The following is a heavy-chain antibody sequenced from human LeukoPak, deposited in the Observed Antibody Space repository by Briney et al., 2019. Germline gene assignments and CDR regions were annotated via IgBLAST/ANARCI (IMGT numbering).Heavy chain of an antibody. CDR1: GGTFSSYA. D-gene: IGHD1-26*01. CDR3: ARPQVGADAPRGTYYYYMDV. Sequence: GSSVKVSCKASGGTFSSYAISWVRQAPGQGLEWMEGIIPIFGTANYAQKFQGRVTITADESTSTAYMELSSLRSEDTAVYYCARPQVGADAPRGTYYYYMDVWGKGTTVTVSS. V-gene: IGHV1-69*01. J-gene: IGHJ6*03. CDR2: IIPIFGTA.